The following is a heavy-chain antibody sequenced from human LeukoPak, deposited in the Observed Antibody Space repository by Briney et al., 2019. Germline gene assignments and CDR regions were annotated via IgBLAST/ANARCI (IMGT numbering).Heavy chain of an antibody. Sequence: SQTPSLTCTVSGGSISSGGYYWSWIRQHPGKGLEWIGYIYYSGSTYYNPSLKSRVTISVDTSKNQFSLKLSSVTAADTAVYYCARYAITFGGVIVIDYWGQGTLVTVSS. CDR2: IYYSGST. D-gene: IGHD3-16*02. J-gene: IGHJ4*02. CDR1: GGSISSGGYY. V-gene: IGHV4-31*03. CDR3: ARYAITFGGVIVIDY.